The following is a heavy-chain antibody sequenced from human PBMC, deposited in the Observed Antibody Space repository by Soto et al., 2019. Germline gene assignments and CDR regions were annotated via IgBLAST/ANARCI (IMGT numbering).Heavy chain of an antibody. J-gene: IGHJ5*02. CDR2: VYYVGSP. CDR1: GGSLGSVDNY. CDR3: ATIIIPGNRHTGFDP. V-gene: IGHV4-39*01. Sequence: PSQTLSLTCSVSGGSLGSVDNYWAWIRQAPGKGLEWIGSVYYVGSPFYNPSLKSRVTMSIDTTKNQFSLNLTSVTATDTAVYYCATIIIPGNRHTGFDPRGQGISVTVSS.